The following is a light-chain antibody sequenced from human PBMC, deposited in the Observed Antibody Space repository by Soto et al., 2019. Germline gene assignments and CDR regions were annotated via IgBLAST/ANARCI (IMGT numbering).Light chain of an antibody. CDR2: AAS. CDR3: QQYYSYPRT. V-gene: IGKV1-16*01. CDR1: QGINNY. Sequence: DIQMTQSPSSLSASVGDRVTITCQASQGINNYLNWYQQKPGKAPKLLIYAASTLQSGVPSRFSGSGSGTDFTLTISCLQSEDFATYYCQQYYSYPRTFGQGTKVDIK. J-gene: IGKJ1*01.